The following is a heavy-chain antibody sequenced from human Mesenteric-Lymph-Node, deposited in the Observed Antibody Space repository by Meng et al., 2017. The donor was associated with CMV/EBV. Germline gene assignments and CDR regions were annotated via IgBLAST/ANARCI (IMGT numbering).Heavy chain of an antibody. V-gene: IGHV3-21*03. CDR3: ARAPTSYDILTGYFPNGLDV. CDR1: GFTFNTYN. Sequence: GESLKISCAASGFTFNTYNMNWVRQAPGKGLEWVASMTNSDSQIYYADSVKGRFTISRDNAKNSVYLQMNSLRAEDTAVYYCARAPTSYDILTGYFPNGLDVWGQGTTVTVS. D-gene: IGHD3-9*01. J-gene: IGHJ6*02. CDR2: MTNSDSQI.